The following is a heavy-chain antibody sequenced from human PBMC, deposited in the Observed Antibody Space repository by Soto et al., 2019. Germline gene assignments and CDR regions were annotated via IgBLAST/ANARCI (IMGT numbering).Heavy chain of an antibody. CDR3: AKGRTIASSFDY. CDR1: GFTFSSYG. Sequence: GGSLRLSCAASGFTFSSYGMHWVRQAPGKGLEWVAAISYGGSNKYYADSVKGRFTISRDNSKNTLYLQMDSLRAEDTAVYYCAKGRTIASSFDYWAQGSPVTVSS. V-gene: IGHV3-30*18. D-gene: IGHD6-13*01. CDR2: ISYGGSNK. J-gene: IGHJ4*02.